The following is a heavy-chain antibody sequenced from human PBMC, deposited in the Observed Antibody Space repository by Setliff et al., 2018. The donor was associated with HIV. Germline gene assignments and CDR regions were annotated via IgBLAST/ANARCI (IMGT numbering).Heavy chain of an antibody. D-gene: IGHD1-26*01. J-gene: IGHJ4*02. CDR2: ISGSGTTT. Sequence: GSLRLSCAASGFTFSTYAMSWVRQAPGKGLEWVSVISGSGTTTYYADSVKGRFTISRDNAKNSLYLQMNSLRAEDTAVYYCARTKTSGTYYGWSYWGQGTLVTVSS. CDR1: GFTFSTYA. CDR3: ARTKTSGTYYGWSY. V-gene: IGHV3-23*01.